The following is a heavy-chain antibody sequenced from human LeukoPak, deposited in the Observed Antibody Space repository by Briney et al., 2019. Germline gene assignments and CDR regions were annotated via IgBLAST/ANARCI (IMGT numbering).Heavy chain of an antibody. CDR3: ARIYGDYVSGYFQH. CDR2: IYFSGTT. J-gene: IGHJ1*01. V-gene: IGHV4-39*07. D-gene: IGHD3-16*01. CDR1: GGSISSSSYY. Sequence: SETLSLTCTVSGGSISSSSYYWGWIRQPPGKGLEWIGNIYFSGTTYYSPSLKSRVTLSIYTSKNQFSLRLNSVTAADTAVYYCARIYGDYVSGYFQHWGQGTLVTVSS.